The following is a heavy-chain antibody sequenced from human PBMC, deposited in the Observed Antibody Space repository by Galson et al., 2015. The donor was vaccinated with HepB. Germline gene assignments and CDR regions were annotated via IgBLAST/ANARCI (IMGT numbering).Heavy chain of an antibody. CDR2: ISRSGSST. D-gene: IGHD3-16*02. CDR1: GFTFSSYT. V-gene: IGHV3-48*02. Sequence: SLRLSCAASGFTFSSYTMNWVRQAPGKGLEWVSHISRSGSSTYYADSVKGRFTISRDNAKNSLYLQMNSLRDEDTAVYYCAREEKWGSYRPGSIDYWGQGTLVTVSS. CDR3: AREEKWGSYRPGSIDY. J-gene: IGHJ4*02.